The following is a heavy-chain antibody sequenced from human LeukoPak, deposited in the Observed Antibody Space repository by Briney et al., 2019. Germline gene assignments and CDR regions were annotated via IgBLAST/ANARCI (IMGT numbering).Heavy chain of an antibody. J-gene: IGHJ5*02. CDR1: GGSISNYY. V-gene: IGHV4-59*01. Sequence: SETLSLTCTVSGGSISNYYWGWIRQPPGKGLEWIGYIHYSGRTNYNPSLKSRVTMSLDTSKNHFSLKLRSVTAADTAVYYCARVSPDTATDYGWFDPWGQGSLVTVSS. CDR2: IHYSGRT. CDR3: ARVSPDTATDYGWFDP. D-gene: IGHD5-18*01.